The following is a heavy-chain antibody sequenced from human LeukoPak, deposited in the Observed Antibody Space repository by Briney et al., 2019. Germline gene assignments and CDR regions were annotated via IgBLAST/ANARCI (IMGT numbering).Heavy chain of an antibody. D-gene: IGHD6-13*01. CDR3: ARGYSSSWYFNWFDP. J-gene: IGHJ5*02. CDR2: IYHSGST. Sequence: SETLSLTCTVSGYSISSGYYWGWIRPPPGKGLEWIGNIYHSGSTFYNPSLKSRVTIPVDTSKNQFSLKLSSVTAADTAVYYCARGYSSSWYFNWFDPWGQGTLVTVSS. V-gene: IGHV4-38-2*02. CDR1: GYSISSGYY.